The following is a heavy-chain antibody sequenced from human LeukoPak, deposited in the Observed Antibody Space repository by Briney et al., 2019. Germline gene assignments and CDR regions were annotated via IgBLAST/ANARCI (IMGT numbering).Heavy chain of an antibody. V-gene: IGHV3-9*01. CDR2: ISWNSGSI. CDR3: AKGGYSSGWTGWFDP. CDR1: GFTFDDYA. D-gene: IGHD6-19*01. J-gene: IGHJ5*02. Sequence: PGGSLRLFCAASGFTFDDYAMHWVRQAPGKGLEWASGISWNSGSIGYADSVKGRFTISRDNAKNSLYLQMNSLRAEDTALYYCAKGGYSSGWTGWFDPWGQGTLVTVSS.